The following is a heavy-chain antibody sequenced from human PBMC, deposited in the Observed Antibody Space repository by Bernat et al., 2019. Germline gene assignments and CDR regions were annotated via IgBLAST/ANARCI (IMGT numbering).Heavy chain of an antibody. CDR2: INGSGGGK. CDR3: AKERGYSYGSLNGYFDY. V-gene: IGHV3-23*01. Sequence: EVQLLESGGGLVQPGGSLRLSCAASGFTFNIYAMSWVRQAPGRGLEWVSAINGSGGGKCYMYTVKGRFTISRDNSKKTLYLQMNSLRADDTAVYYCAKERGYSYGSLNGYFDYWGQGTLVTVSS. D-gene: IGHD5-18*01. CDR1: GFTFNIYA. J-gene: IGHJ4*02.